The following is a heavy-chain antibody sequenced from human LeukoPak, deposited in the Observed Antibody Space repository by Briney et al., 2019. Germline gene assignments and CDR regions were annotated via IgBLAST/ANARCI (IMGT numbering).Heavy chain of an antibody. CDR1: GFTFSSYS. Sequence: GGSLRLSCAASGFTFSSYSMNWVRQAPGKGLEWVSSISSSSYIYYADSVKGRFTISRDNAKSSLYLQMNSLRAEDTAVYYCAREAGQLVKNWGQGTLVTVSS. V-gene: IGHV3-21*01. CDR3: AREAGQLVKN. CDR2: ISSSSYI. J-gene: IGHJ4*02. D-gene: IGHD6-13*01.